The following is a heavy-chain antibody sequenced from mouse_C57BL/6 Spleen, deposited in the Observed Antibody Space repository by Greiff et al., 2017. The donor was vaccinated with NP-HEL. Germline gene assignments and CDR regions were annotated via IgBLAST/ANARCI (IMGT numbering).Heavy chain of an antibody. Sequence: EVQVVESGGGLVQPGGSLSLSCAASGFTFTDYYMSWVRQPPGKALEWLGFIRNKANGYTTEYSASVKGRFTISRDNSQSILYLQMNALRAEDSATYYCAGYVYGYEYFDVWGTGTTVTVSS. V-gene: IGHV7-3*01. CDR1: GFTFTDYY. J-gene: IGHJ1*03. D-gene: IGHD2-2*01. CDR2: IRNKANGYTT. CDR3: AGYVYGYEYFDV.